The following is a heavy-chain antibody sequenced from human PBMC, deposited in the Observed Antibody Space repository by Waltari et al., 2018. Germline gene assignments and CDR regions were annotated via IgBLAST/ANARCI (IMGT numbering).Heavy chain of an antibody. Sequence: QVQLQQWGAGLLKPSETLSLTCAVYGGSFSGYYWSWIRQPPGKGLEWIGEINHSGSTNYNPSRKSRVTISVDTSKNQCSLKLSSVTAADTAVYYCARGQQQLRRTGTLDYWGQGTLVTVSS. CDR1: GGSFSGYY. CDR2: INHSGST. V-gene: IGHV4-34*01. D-gene: IGHD6-13*01. CDR3: ARGQQQLRRTGTLDY. J-gene: IGHJ4*02.